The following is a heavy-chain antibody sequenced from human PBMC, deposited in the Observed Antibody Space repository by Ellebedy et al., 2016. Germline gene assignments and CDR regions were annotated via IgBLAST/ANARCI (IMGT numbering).Heavy chain of an antibody. CDR3: ARDKQQTVRGMDV. Sequence: SETLSLTCAVYGGSFSGYYWSWIRQPLGKGLEWIGEINHSGSTNYNPSLKSRVTISVDTSKNQFSLKLSSVTAADTAVYYCARDKQQTVRGMDVWGQGTTVTVSS. CDR2: INHSGST. CDR1: GGSFSGYY. V-gene: IGHV4-34*01. D-gene: IGHD6-13*01. J-gene: IGHJ6*02.